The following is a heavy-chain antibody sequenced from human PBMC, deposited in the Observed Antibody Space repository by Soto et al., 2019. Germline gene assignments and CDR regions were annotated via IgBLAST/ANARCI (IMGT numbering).Heavy chain of an antibody. Sequence: QVQLVESGGGVVQPGRSLRLSCAASGFTCSSYAMHWVRQAPGKGLEWVAVISYDGSNKYYADSVKGRFTISRDNSKNTLYFLIKSLRADETTAYYYSGGHDAPQVLHDYYYYGMDVWGQGTTVTVSS. CDR3: SGGHDAPQVLHDYYYYGMDV. V-gene: IGHV3-30*14. CDR1: GFTCSSYA. CDR2: ISYDGSNK. J-gene: IGHJ6*02. D-gene: IGHD1-26*01.